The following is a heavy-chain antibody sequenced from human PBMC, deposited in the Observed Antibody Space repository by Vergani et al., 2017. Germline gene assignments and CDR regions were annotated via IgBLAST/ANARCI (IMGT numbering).Heavy chain of an antibody. CDR3: AKDLRSGSSSPGEVDAFDI. V-gene: IGHV3-48*03. J-gene: IGHJ3*02. Sequence: EVQLVESGGGLVQPGGSLRLSCAASGFTFSSYEMNWVRQAPGKGLEWVSYISSSGSTIYYADSVKGRFTISRDNSKNTLYLQMNSLRAEDTAVYYCAKDLRSGSSSPGEVDAFDIWGQGTMVTVSS. CDR2: ISSSGSTI. D-gene: IGHD1-26*01. CDR1: GFTFSSYE.